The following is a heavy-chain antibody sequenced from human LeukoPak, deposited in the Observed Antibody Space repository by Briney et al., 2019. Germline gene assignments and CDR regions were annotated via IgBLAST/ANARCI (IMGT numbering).Heavy chain of an antibody. D-gene: IGHD1-1*01. J-gene: IGHJ4*02. CDR1: DDPIISAYW. V-gene: IGHV4-4*02. CDR3: AGNELKRGDDY. Sequence: SGTLSLTCTVSDDPIISAYWWSWVRQPPGKGLEWIGEIYHSGSTNYNPSLKSRVTISVDKSKNQFSLKLSSVTAADTAVYYCAGNELKRGDDYWGQGTLVTVSS. CDR2: IYHSGST.